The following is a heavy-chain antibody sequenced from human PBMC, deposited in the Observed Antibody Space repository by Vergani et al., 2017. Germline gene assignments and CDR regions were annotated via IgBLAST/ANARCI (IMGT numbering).Heavy chain of an antibody. CDR1: GFTFSSYA. Sequence: QVQLVESGGGVVQPGRSLRLSCAASGFTFSSYAMHWVRQAPGKGLEWGAVISYDGSNKYYADSVKGRFTIARDNSKNTLYLQMNSLRAEDTAVYYCANLGLAVAGTLDDYWGQGTLVTVSS. J-gene: IGHJ4*02. V-gene: IGHV3-30-3*01. CDR2: ISYDGSNK. CDR3: ANLGLAVAGTLDDY. D-gene: IGHD6-19*01.